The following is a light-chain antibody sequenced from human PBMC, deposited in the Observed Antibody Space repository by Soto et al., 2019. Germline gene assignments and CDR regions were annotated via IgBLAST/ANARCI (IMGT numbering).Light chain of an antibody. CDR2: EVN. J-gene: IGLJ1*01. CDR3: CSYAGTNTYV. CDR1: SSDLGTFNL. Sequence: QSALTQPASVSGSPEQSITISCTGSSSDLGTFNLVSWYQQHPGKAPKLLIYEVNGRPSGVSNRFSGSKSGTTASLTISGLQTDDEADYFCCSYAGTNTYVFGSGTKLTVL. V-gene: IGLV2-23*02.